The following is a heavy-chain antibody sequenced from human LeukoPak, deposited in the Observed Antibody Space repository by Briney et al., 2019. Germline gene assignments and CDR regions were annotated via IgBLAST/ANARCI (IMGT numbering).Heavy chain of an antibody. CDR2: IYTSGST. D-gene: IGHD3-22*01. CDR1: GGSISSYY. J-gene: IGHJ3*02. CDR3: ARILRTPNYYDSSGYAFDI. V-gene: IGHV4-4*07. Sequence: SETLSLTCTVSGGSISSYYWSWIRQPAGKGLEWIGRIYTSGSTNYNPSLKSRVTMSVDTSKNQFSLKLSSVTAADTGVYYCARILRTPNYYDSSGYAFDIWGQGTMVTVSS.